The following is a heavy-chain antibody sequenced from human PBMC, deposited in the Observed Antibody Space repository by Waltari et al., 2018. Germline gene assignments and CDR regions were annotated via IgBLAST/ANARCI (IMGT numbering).Heavy chain of an antibody. V-gene: IGHV1-69*14. J-gene: IGHJ3*02. D-gene: IGHD1-26*01. Sequence: QVQLVQSGAEVKKPGSSVKVSCKASGGTFSSYAISWVRQAPGQGLEWMGGIIPIFGTANYAQKFQGIVTITADKSTSTAYMELSSLRSEDTAVYYCASPRGSYSFGAFDIWGQGTMVTVSS. CDR1: GGTFSSYA. CDR2: IIPIFGTA. CDR3: ASPRGSYSFGAFDI.